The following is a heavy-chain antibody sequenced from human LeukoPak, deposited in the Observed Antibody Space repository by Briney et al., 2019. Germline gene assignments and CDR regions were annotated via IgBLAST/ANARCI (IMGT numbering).Heavy chain of an antibody. Sequence: GESLKISCTGSGYIFSDYWISWVRQMPGKGLEWMGIIYPGDSDVRYSPSFQGQVIMSADKSISTAYLEWSGLKASDTAMYYCARLSRPHILDTNWFDSWGQGSLVTISS. V-gene: IGHV5-51*01. CDR3: ARLSRPHILDTNWFDS. J-gene: IGHJ5*01. CDR2: IYPGDSDV. D-gene: IGHD3-9*01. CDR1: GYIFSDYW.